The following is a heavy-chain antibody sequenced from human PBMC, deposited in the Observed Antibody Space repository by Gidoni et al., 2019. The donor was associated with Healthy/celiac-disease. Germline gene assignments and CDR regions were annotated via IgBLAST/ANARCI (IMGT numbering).Heavy chain of an antibody. D-gene: IGHD3-10*01. CDR3: ARDESYYYGPNWFDP. J-gene: IGHJ5*02. Sequence: QVQLVQSGAEVKKPGASVKVACKASGYTFPSYGISGVRQAPGQGLEWMGWISAYNGNTNYAQKLQGRVTMTTDTSTSTAYMELRSLRSDDTAVYYCARDESYYYGPNWFDPWGQGTLVTVSS. CDR1: GYTFPSYG. CDR2: ISAYNGNT. V-gene: IGHV1-18*01.